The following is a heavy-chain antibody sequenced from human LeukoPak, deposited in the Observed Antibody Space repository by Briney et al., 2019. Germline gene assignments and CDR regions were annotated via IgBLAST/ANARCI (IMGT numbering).Heavy chain of an antibody. CDR2: IHYSGST. V-gene: IGHV4-59*08. Sequence: SETMSLTCTVSGGSFSGYFWSWIRQPPGKGLEWIGHIHYSGSTNYNPSLNSRVTISVDTSKNQFSLKLNSVTAADTAVYYCARRVSGSGFGESNWFDPWGQGTLVTVSS. J-gene: IGHJ5*02. D-gene: IGHD3-10*01. CDR1: GGSFSGYF. CDR3: ARRVSGSGFGESNWFDP.